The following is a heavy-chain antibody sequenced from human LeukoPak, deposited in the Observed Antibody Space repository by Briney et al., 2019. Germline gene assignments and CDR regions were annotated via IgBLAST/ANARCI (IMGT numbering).Heavy chain of an antibody. CDR3: ARGNDFWRGYIVY. CDR1: GFTVSSNY. CDR2: IYSGGTT. D-gene: IGHD3-3*01. J-gene: IGHJ4*02. Sequence: GGSLRLSCAASGFTVSSNYMSWVRQAPGKGLEWVSIIYSGGTTYYADSVKGRFTISRDDSKNTLYLQMNSLRAEDTAVYYCARGNDFWRGYIVYWGQGILVTVSS. V-gene: IGHV3-66*01.